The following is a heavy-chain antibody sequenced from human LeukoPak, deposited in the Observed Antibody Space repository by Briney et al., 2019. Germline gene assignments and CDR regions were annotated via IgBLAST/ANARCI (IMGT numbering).Heavy chain of an antibody. CDR2: IIPIFGTA. J-gene: IGHJ4*02. CDR3: ARGSGYGSGSYSDY. CDR1: GGTFSSYA. V-gene: IGHV1-69*13. D-gene: IGHD3-10*01. Sequence: SVKVSCKASGGTFSSYAISWVRQAPGQGLEWMGGIIPIFGTANYAQKFQGRVTITADESTSTAYMELSSLRSEDTAVYYCARGSGYGSGSYSDYWGQGTLVTASS.